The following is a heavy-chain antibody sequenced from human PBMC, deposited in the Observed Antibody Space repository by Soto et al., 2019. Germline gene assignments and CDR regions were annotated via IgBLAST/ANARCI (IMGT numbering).Heavy chain of an antibody. Sequence: SETLSLTCTVSGGSISSSSYYWGWIRQPPGKGLEWIGSIYYSGSTYYNPSLKSRVTISVDTSKNQFSLKLSSVTAADTAVYYCAINGGADYYTTDVWRQGTTVTLAS. CDR3: AINGGADYYTTDV. CDR1: GGSISSSSYY. J-gene: IGHJ6*02. CDR2: IYYSGST. D-gene: IGHD1-20*01. V-gene: IGHV4-39*01.